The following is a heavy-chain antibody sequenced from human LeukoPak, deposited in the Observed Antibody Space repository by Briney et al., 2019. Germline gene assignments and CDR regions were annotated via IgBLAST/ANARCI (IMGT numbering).Heavy chain of an antibody. D-gene: IGHD6-6*01. V-gene: IGHV3-21*01. CDR3: VRDHDSNSGAFHF. J-gene: IGHJ3*01. CDR1: GFTFSSYW. CDR2: ISSGSSHI. Sequence: GGSLRLSCAASGFTFSSYWMSWVRQAPGVGLEWVSSISSGSSHINYADSVKGRFTISRDNAKNSVYLQITSLRADDTAVYYCVRDHDSNSGAFHFWGQGTMVTVSS.